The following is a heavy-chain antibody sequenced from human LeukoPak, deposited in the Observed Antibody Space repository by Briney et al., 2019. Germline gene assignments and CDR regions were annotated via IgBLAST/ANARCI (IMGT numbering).Heavy chain of an antibody. CDR2: ISAYNGNT. Sequence: ASVKVSCKTSGYTFFNYGINWVRRAPGQGLEWMGWISAYNGNTNYAQKLQGRVTMTTDTSTSTAYMELRSLRSDDTAVYYCARNGGRTFGGAMTANWFDPWGQGTLVTVSS. J-gene: IGHJ5*02. CDR3: ARNGGRTFGGAMTANWFDP. V-gene: IGHV1-18*01. D-gene: IGHD3-16*01. CDR1: GYTFFNYG.